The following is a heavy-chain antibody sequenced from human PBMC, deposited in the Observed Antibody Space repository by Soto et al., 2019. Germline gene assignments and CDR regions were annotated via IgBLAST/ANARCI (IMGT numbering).Heavy chain of an antibody. D-gene: IGHD2-15*01. J-gene: IGHJ4*02. CDR1: GGSIASYY. CDR2: IYSSGGA. CDR3: VRDCSAGSCYFLFDY. Sequence: PSETLSLTCTVSGGSIASYYWSWIRQSAGKGLKWIGRIYSSGGADYNPSLKSRVTMSVDTSKNQFSLMLSSVTAADTAVYYCVRDCSAGSCYFLFDYWGQGTLVTVSS. V-gene: IGHV4-4*07.